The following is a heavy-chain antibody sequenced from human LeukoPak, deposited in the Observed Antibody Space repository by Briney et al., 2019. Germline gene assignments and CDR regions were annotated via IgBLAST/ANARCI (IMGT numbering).Heavy chain of an antibody. CDR3: AREGVGDAFDI. CDR2: IYHSGST. J-gene: IGHJ3*02. CDR1: GGSISSGGYS. V-gene: IGHV4-30-2*01. Sequence: SETLSLTCAVSGGSISSGGYSWSWIRQPPGKGLEWIGYIYHSGSTYYDPSLKSRVTISVDRSKNQFSLKLSSVTAADTAVYYCAREGVGDAFDIWGQGTMVTVSS.